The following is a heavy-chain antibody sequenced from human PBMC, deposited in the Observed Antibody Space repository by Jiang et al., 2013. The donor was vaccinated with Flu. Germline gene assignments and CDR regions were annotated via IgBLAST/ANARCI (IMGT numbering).Heavy chain of an antibody. CDR1: GFTFSSYA. CDR3: ARRGGNPDY. V-gene: IGHV3-30*04. Sequence: GRSLRLSCAASGFTFSSYAMHWVRQAPGKGLEWVAVISYDGSNKYYADSVKGRFTISRDNSKNTLYLQMNSLRAEDTAVYYCARRGGNPDYWGQGTLVTVSS. CDR2: ISYDGSNK. J-gene: IGHJ4*02. D-gene: IGHD4-23*01.